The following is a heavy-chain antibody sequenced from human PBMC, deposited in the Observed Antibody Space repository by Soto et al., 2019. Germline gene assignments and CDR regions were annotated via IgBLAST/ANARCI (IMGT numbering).Heavy chain of an antibody. CDR2: ISAYNGNT. Sequence: ASVKVSCKASGYTFTSYGISWVRQAPGQGLEWMGWISAYNGNTIYERKFEGRVSMTVDTSTKTASMELRGLRADDTALYFCARSGRGMTMIVVVPWEVWGQGTAVTVSS. D-gene: IGHD3-22*01. V-gene: IGHV1-18*04. J-gene: IGHJ6*02. CDR3: ARSGRGMTMIVVVPWEV. CDR1: GYTFTSYG.